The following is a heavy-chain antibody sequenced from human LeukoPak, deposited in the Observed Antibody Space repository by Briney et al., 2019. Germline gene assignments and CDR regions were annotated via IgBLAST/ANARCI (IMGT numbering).Heavy chain of an antibody. CDR2: INSDGSST. D-gene: IGHD6-19*01. V-gene: IGHV3-74*01. J-gene: IGHJ4*02. Sequence: HPGGSLRLSCAASGFTFSSYWMHWVRQAPGKGLVWVSRINSDGSSTSYADSVKGRFTISRDNAKNTLYLQMNSLRAEDTAVFYCASAMYTSGWSSDYWGQGTLVTVSS. CDR1: GFTFSSYW. CDR3: ASAMYTSGWSSDY.